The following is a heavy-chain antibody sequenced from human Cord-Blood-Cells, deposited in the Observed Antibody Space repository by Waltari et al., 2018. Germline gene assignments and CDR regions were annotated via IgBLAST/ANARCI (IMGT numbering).Heavy chain of an antibody. D-gene: IGHD6-19*01. Sequence: QVQLVQSGAEVKKPGASVKVSCKASGYTFTSYYMHWVLQAPGQGPEWMGIINPSGGSTSYAQKFQGRVTMTRDTSTSTVYMELSSLRSEDTAVYYCAAGIALESYFDYWGQGTLVTVSS. CDR3: AAGIALESYFDY. J-gene: IGHJ4*02. CDR2: INPSGGST. CDR1: GYTFTSYY. V-gene: IGHV1-46*01.